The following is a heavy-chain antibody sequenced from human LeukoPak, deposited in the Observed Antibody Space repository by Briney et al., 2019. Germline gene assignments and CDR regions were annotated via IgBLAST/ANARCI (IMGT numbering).Heavy chain of an antibody. CDR3: AKDFERSTRIGAGNYFDY. Sequence: PGGSLRLSCAASGFTFSSYGMHWVRQAPGKGLEWVAFIRYDGSNKYYADSVKGRFTISRDNSKNTLYLQMNSLRAEDTAVYYCAKDFERSTRIGAGNYFDYWGQGTLVTVSS. D-gene: IGHD6-13*01. CDR1: GFTFSSYG. J-gene: IGHJ4*02. CDR2: IRYDGSNK. V-gene: IGHV3-30*02.